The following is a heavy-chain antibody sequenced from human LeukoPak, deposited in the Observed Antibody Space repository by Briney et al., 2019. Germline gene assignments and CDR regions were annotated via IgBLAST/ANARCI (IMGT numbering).Heavy chain of an antibody. J-gene: IGHJ3*02. D-gene: IGHD6-6*01. CDR1: GFTVSSNY. CDR2: IYSGGST. Sequence: GGSLRLXCAASGFTVSSNYMSWVRQAPGKGPEWVSVIYSGGSTYYADSVKGRFTISRDNSKNTLYLQMNSLRAEDTAVYYCASPSSSPDAFDIWGQGTMVTVSS. CDR3: ASPSSSPDAFDI. V-gene: IGHV3-66*02.